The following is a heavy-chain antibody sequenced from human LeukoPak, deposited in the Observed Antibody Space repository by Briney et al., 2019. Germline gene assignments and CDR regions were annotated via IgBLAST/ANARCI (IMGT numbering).Heavy chain of an antibody. CDR2: ISSSSSYI. CDR1: GFTFSSYS. J-gene: IGHJ4*02. Sequence: GGALRLSCAASGFTFSSYSMNWVRQAPGKGLEWVSSISSSSSYIYYADSVKGRFTISRDNAKNSLYLQMNSLRAEDTAVYYCARRDSSGYPYWGQGTLVTVSS. V-gene: IGHV3-21*01. D-gene: IGHD3-22*01. CDR3: ARRDSSGYPY.